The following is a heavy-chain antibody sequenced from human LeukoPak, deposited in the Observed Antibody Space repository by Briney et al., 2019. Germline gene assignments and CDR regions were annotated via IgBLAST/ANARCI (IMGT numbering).Heavy chain of an antibody. CDR2: TRNKANSYTT. D-gene: IGHD3-10*01. CDR1: GFTFSDHY. J-gene: IGHJ4*02. V-gene: IGHV3-72*01. CDR3: AKHRMARRVIMDYYFDD. Sequence: GGSLRLSCAASGFTFSDHYMDWVRQAPGKGLEWVGLTRNKANSYTTKYAASVKGRFSISRDDSKNSVYLQMNSLKAEDTAVYYCAKHRMARRVIMDYYFDDWGQGTLVTVSS.